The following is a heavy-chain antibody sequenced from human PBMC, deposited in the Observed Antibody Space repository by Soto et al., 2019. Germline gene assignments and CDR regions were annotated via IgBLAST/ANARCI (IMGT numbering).Heavy chain of an antibody. CDR2: IKSKTDGGTT. J-gene: IGHJ4*02. D-gene: IGHD2-15*01. CDR1: GFTFSNAW. V-gene: IGHV3-15*07. Sequence: GGSLRLSCAASGFTFSNAWMNWVRQAPGKGLEWVGRIKSKTDGGTTDYAAPVKGRFTISRDDSKNTLYLQMNSLKTEDTAVYYCTTDPFEFGYCSGGSCYSGYWGQGTLVTVSS. CDR3: TTDPFEFGYCSGGSCYSGY.